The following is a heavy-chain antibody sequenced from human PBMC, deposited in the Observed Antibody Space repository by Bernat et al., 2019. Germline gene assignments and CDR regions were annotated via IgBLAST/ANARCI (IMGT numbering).Heavy chain of an antibody. Sequence: EVQLVESGGGLVQPGGSLRLSCAASGFTVSSNYMSWVRQAPGKGLEWVSVIYSGGSTYYVDSVKGRFTISRHNSKNTLYLQMNSLRAEDTAVYYCASRWNDLLYYYGMDVWGQGTTVTVSS. CDR2: IYSGGST. J-gene: IGHJ6*02. D-gene: IGHD1-1*01. CDR1: GFTVSSNY. CDR3: ASRWNDLLYYYGMDV. V-gene: IGHV3-53*04.